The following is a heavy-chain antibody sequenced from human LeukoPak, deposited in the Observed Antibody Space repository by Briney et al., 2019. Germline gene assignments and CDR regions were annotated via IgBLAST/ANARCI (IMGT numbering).Heavy chain of an antibody. J-gene: IGHJ4*02. D-gene: IGHD3-16*01. CDR1: GFTFSSYA. CDR2: ISYDGSNK. Sequence: GGSLRLSCAASGFTFSSYAMHWVRQAPGKGLEWVAVISYDGSNKYYADSVKGRFTISRDNSKNTLYPQMNSLRAEDTAVYYCAREALTFGGVYRHYYFDYWGQGTLVTVSS. V-gene: IGHV3-30*04. CDR3: AREALTFGGVYRHYYFDY.